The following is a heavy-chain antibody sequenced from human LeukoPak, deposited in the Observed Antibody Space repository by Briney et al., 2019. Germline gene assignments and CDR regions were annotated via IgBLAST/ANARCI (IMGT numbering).Heavy chain of an antibody. V-gene: IGHV3-48*03. D-gene: IGHD3-10*02. CDR1: GFTFSSYE. CDR3: AELGITMIGGV. CDR2: ISSSGSTI. J-gene: IGHJ6*04. Sequence: PGGSLRLSCAASGFTFSSYEMKWVRQAPGKGLEGVSYISSSGSTIYYADSVKGGLTISRENAKKSLYLQMNSLRAEDTAVYYCAELGITMIGGVWGKGTTVTISS.